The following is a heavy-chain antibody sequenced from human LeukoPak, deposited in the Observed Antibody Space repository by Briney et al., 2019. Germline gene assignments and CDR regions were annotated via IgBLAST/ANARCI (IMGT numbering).Heavy chain of an antibody. V-gene: IGHV1-18*01. CDR1: GYTFTSYG. J-gene: IGHJ5*02. CDR3: ASSGIGYSGYGGGFDP. D-gene: IGHD5-12*01. CDR2: ISAYNGNT. Sequence: ASVKVSCKASGYTFTSYGISWVRQAPGQGLEWMGWISAYNGNTNYAQKLQGRVTMTTDTSTSTAYMELRSLRSDDTAVYYCASSGIGYSGYGGGFDPWGQGTLVTASS.